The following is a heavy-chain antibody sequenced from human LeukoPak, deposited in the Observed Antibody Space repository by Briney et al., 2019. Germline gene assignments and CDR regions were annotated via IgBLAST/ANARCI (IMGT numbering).Heavy chain of an antibody. D-gene: IGHD1-26*01. J-gene: IGHJ4*02. CDR3: ATEEWELLDY. V-gene: IGHV1-69*04. CDR2: IIPILGIA. Sequence: ASVKVSCKASGGTFSSYAISWVRQAPGQGLEWMGRIIPILGIANYAQKFQGRVTMTEDTSTDTAYMELSSLRSEDTAVYYCATEEWELLDYWGQGTLVTVSS. CDR1: GGTFSSYA.